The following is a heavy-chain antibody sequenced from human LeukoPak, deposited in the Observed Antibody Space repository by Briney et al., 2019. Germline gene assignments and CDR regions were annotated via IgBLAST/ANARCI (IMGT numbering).Heavy chain of an antibody. CDR2: IYFSGST. CDR3: ARELRLAVAGTWYYAFDI. V-gene: IGHV4-39*02. CDR1: GGSIRSSSYY. J-gene: IGHJ3*02. Sequence: PSETLSLTCNVSGGSIRSSSYYSAWVRQPPGKGLEGIGTIYFSGSTYYNPSLKSRVLIAADTSKNQFSLKLSSVTAADTAVYYCARELRLAVAGTWYYAFDIWGQGTMVTVSS. D-gene: IGHD6-19*01.